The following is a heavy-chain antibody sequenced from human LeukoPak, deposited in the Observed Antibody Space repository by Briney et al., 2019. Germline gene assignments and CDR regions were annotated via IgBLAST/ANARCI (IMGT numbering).Heavy chain of an antibody. CDR3: ARYPRSWHPPGDVVVVPAAKGVY. CDR2: IYTSGST. J-gene: IGHJ4*02. Sequence: SETLSLTCTVSGGSISSGSYYWSWIRQPAGKGLEWIGRIYTSGSTNYNPSLKSRVTISVDTSKNQFSLKLSSVTAADTAVYYCARYPRSWHPPGDVVVVPAAKGVYWGQGTLVTVSS. CDR1: GGSISSGSYY. V-gene: IGHV4-61*02. D-gene: IGHD2-2*01.